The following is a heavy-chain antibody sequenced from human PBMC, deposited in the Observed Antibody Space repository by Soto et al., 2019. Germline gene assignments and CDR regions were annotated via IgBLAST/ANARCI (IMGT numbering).Heavy chain of an antibody. J-gene: IGHJ4*02. CDR1: GYTFTGYE. CDR3: ARSTNDYGDRH. D-gene: IGHD4-17*01. Sequence: QVQLVQSGAEVKKPGASVKVSCKASGYTFTGYEINWGRQATGKGLEWMGGINPNSGNTGYAQKFQGRVTMTRNTSISTAYMELSSLRSEDTAVYYCARSTNDYGDRHWGQGTLVTVSS. CDR2: INPNSGNT. V-gene: IGHV1-8*01.